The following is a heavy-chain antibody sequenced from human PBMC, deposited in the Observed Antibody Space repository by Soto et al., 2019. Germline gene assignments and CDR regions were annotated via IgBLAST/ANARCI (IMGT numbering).Heavy chain of an antibody. J-gene: IGHJ5*02. D-gene: IGHD3-9*01. CDR3: AKDPYDTWTGYNNWFDP. V-gene: IGHV3-9*01. CDR1: GFTFHNYA. Sequence: EVQLVESGGGLVQPGRSLRLSCAASGFTFHNYAMHWVRQAPGKGLEWVAGISWNSGNIDFGDSVKGRFTISRDNAKNSLYLKMNSLRPEDTAVYYCAKDPYDTWTGYNNWFDPWGQGTLVTVSS. CDR2: ISWNSGNI.